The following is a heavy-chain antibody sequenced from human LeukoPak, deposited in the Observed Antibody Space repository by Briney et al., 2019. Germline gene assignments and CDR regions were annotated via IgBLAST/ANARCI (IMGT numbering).Heavy chain of an antibody. Sequence: PSETLSFNCTGSGGSINSYYWSWIRQRPGQELVGIGYINTSRGTNSKHSLKRGVTISVDTSKNEFSLKLSPVTAAATAVYYAARHGTAYNSWFDPWGQGTLVTVSS. CDR3: ARHGTAYNSWFDP. CDR1: GGSINSYY. CDR2: INTSRGT. D-gene: IGHD3/OR15-3a*01. J-gene: IGHJ5*02. V-gene: IGHV4-4*09.